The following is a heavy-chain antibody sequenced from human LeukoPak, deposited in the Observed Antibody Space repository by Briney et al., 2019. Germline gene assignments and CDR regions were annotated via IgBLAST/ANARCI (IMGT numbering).Heavy chain of an antibody. D-gene: IGHD3-22*01. V-gene: IGHV1-2*02. J-gene: IGHJ4*02. CDR2: INPNSGGT. CDR1: GYTVTAYY. Sequence: ASVKVSCKASGYTVTAYYIHWVRQAPGQGLEWMGWINPNSGGTNYAQKFQGRVTLTRDTSISSAFMELNRLKSDDTAVYYCARDVGYYDSTGYFYFYFDYWGQGTLVTVSS. CDR3: ARDVGYYDSTGYFYFYFDY.